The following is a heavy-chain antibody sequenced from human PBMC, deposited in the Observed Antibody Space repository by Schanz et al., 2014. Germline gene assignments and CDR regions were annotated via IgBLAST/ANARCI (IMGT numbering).Heavy chain of an antibody. CDR3: ARPSSVVGITGWFDT. D-gene: IGHD3-22*01. J-gene: IGHJ5*02. Sequence: QVQLQESGPGLVKPSETLSLTCTVSGGSISSFYWSWIRQPAGKGLEWIGRIYTNGSTKYNPSLKSRVPISVDTSKTQFPLTLPSVTAADTAVYYCARPSSVVGITGWFDTWGQGTLVTVSS. V-gene: IGHV4-4*07. CDR2: IYTNGST. CDR1: GGSISSFY.